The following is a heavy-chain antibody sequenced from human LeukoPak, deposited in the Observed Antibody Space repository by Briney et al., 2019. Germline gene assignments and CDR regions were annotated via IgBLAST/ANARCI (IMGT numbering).Heavy chain of an antibody. CDR1: GFTFSSYT. CDR2: ISGSSSTI. J-gene: IGHJ6*02. V-gene: IGHV3-48*01. Sequence: PGGSLRLSCAASGFTFSSYTMNWVRQAPGKGLEWLSYISGSSSTIYYADSVKGRFTISRDNAKNSLYLQMNSLRAEDTAVYYCARVLFPREEYYYYGMDVWGQGTTVTVSS. CDR3: ARVLFPREEYYYYGMDV. D-gene: IGHD2-21*01.